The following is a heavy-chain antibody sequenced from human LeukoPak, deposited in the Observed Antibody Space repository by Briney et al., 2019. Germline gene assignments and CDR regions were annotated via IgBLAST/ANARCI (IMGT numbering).Heavy chain of an antibody. J-gene: IGHJ6*02. CDR3: ARGPHYYDSSGTDYYGMDV. CDR2: IYPGDSDT. Sequence: GESLKISCKGSGYSFTSYWIGWVRQMPGKGLEWMGIIYPGDSDTRYSPSFQGQVTISADKSISTAYLQWSSLKASDTAMYYCARGPHYYDSSGTDYYGMDVWGQGTTVTVSS. D-gene: IGHD3-22*01. V-gene: IGHV5-51*01. CDR1: GYSFTSYW.